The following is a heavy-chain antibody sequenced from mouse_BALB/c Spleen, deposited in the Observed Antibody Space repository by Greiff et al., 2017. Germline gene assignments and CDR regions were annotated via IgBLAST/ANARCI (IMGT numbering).Heavy chain of an antibody. CDR3: ANYGNFFAY. V-gene: IGHV14-1*02. CDR2: IDPENGNT. CDR1: GFNIKDYY. D-gene: IGHD2-1*01. J-gene: IGHJ3*01. Sequence: EVQGVESGAELVRPGALVKLSCKASGFNIKDYYMHWVKQRPEQGLEWIGWIDPENGNTIYDPKFQGKASITADTSSNTAYLQLSSLTSEDTAVYYCANYGNFFAYWGQGTLVTVSA.